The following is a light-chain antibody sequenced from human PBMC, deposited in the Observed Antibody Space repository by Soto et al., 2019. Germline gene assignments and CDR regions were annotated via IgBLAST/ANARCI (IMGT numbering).Light chain of an antibody. Sequence: DIQMTQSPSSLSASVGDRVTITCRASQSISTYLNWYQQKPGKAPNLLIYTSSNLQPGVPSRFSGSGSGTDFTLAISSLQPEDFATYYCQQSFSYPRTFGQGTKVEI. J-gene: IGKJ1*01. V-gene: IGKV1-39*01. CDR2: TSS. CDR1: QSISTY. CDR3: QQSFSYPRT.